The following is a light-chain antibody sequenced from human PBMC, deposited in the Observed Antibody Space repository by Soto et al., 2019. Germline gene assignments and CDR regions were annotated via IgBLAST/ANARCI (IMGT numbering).Light chain of an antibody. CDR2: KAS. Sequence: DIQMTQSPSTLSASVGDRVTITCRASQSINTWLAWYQQKPGQAPKLLIYKASTLQTGVPSRFSGSGSGTEFTLTISRLQPDDFATYYCQQYENYSLTFGGGTKVEV. CDR1: QSINTW. J-gene: IGKJ4*01. CDR3: QQYENYSLT. V-gene: IGKV1-5*03.